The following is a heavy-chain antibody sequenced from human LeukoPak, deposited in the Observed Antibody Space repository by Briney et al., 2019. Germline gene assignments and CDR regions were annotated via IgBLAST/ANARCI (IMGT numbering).Heavy chain of an antibody. CDR2: INPNSGGT. CDR1: GYTFTGYY. D-gene: IGHD5-12*01. Sequence: ASVKVSCKASGYTFTGYYMQWVRQAPGQGLEWMGWINPNSGGTNYAQKFQGRVTMTRDTSISTAYMELSRLRSDDTAVYYCARDRRGYSGYDFMFDPWGQGTLVTVSS. V-gene: IGHV1-2*02. CDR3: ARDRRGYSGYDFMFDP. J-gene: IGHJ5*02.